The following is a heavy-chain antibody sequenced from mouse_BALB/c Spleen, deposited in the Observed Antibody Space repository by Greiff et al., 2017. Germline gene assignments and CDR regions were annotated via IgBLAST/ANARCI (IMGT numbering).Heavy chain of an antibody. CDR2: ISTYYGDA. CDR1: GYTFTDYA. J-gene: IGHJ2*01. Sequence: QVQLKESGAELVRPGVSVKISCKGSGYTFTDYAMHWVKQSHAKSLEWIGVISTYYGDASYNQKFKGKATMTVDKSSSTAYMELARLTSEDSAIYYCARGNSFDYWGQGTTLTVSS. V-gene: IGHV1S137*01. CDR3: ARGNSFDY.